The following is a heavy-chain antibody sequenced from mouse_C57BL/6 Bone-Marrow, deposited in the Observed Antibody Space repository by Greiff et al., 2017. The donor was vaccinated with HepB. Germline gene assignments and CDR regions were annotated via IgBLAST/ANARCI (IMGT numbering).Heavy chain of an antibody. J-gene: IGHJ4*01. CDR3: ARKVGGPMDY. V-gene: IGHV1-81*01. D-gene: IGHD1-1*01. CDR2: IYPRSGNT. CDR1: GYTFTSYG. Sequence: QVQLKESGAELARPGASVKLSCKASGYTFTSYGISWVKQRTGQCLEWIGEIYPRSGNTYYNEKFKGKATLTADKSSSTAYMELRSLTSEDSAVYFCARKVGGPMDYWGQGTSVTVSS.